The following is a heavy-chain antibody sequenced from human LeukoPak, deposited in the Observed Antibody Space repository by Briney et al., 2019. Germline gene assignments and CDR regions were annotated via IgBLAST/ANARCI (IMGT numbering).Heavy chain of an antibody. CDR2: IYYSGST. V-gene: IGHV4-59*01. CDR3: AREEEDGDYSRWFDP. CDR1: GGXISSYY. Sequence: SETLSLTCTVSGGXISSYYWSWIRQPPGKGLEWIGYIYYSGSTNYNPSLKSRVTISVDTSKNQFALKLSSVTAADTAVYYCAREEEDGDYSRWFDPWGQGTPVTVSS. J-gene: IGHJ5*02. D-gene: IGHD4-17*01.